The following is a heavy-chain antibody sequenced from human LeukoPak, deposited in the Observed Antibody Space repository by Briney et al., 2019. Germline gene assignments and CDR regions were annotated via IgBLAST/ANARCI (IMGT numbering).Heavy chain of an antibody. D-gene: IGHD6-19*01. CDR2: IGGSGGST. V-gene: IGHV3-23*01. CDR1: GFTFSSSA. J-gene: IGHJ4*02. CDR3: AKGYRSGWYQGFDC. Sequence: GGSLRLSCAASGFTFSSSAMSWVRQAPGKGMEWVSAIGGSGGSTYYADSVKGRFTISRDNSKNTLYLQMNSLRAEDTAVYYCAKGYRSGWYQGFDCWGQGTLVTVSS.